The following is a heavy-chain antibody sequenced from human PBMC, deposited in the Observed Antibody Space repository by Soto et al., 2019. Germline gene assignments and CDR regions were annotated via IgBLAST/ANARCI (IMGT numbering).Heavy chain of an antibody. V-gene: IGHV4-34*01. D-gene: IGHD2-2*01. CDR2: INHSGST. CDR1: GGSFSGYY. J-gene: IGHJ6*03. Sequence: PSETLSLTCAVYGGSFSGYYWSWIRQPPGKGLEWIGEINHSGSTNYNPSLKSRVTISVDTSKNQFSLKLSSVTAADTAVYYCARSYCSSTSCYYYYMDVWGKGTTVTVSS. CDR3: ARSYCSSTSCYYYYMDV.